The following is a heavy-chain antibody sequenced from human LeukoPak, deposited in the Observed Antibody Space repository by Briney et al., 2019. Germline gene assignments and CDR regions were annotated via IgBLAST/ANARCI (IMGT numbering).Heavy chain of an antibody. CDR1: GFTFSSYW. CDR3: GKDVKFNRLNYFDY. CDR2: IKQDGSEE. D-gene: IGHD6-25*01. V-gene: IGHV3-7*03. J-gene: IGHJ4*02. Sequence: GGSLRLSCAASGFTFSSYWMSWVRQAPGKGLEWVANIKQDGSEEYYVDSVKGRFTISRDNAKNSLYLQMNSLRAEDTALYYCGKDVKFNRLNYFDYWGQGTLVTVSS.